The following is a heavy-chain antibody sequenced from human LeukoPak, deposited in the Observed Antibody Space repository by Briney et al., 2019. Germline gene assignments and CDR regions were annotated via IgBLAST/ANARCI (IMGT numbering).Heavy chain of an antibody. D-gene: IGHD4-17*01. J-gene: IGHJ4*02. Sequence: ASVKVSCKASGYTFTDYYMRWVRQAPGQGLGCMGRINPNSGGSNYAQEFQGRVTMTRDTSISTAYMELNRLTSDDTAVYYCARGSGYGDSPGLHWGQGTLVTVSS. CDR1: GYTFTDYY. V-gene: IGHV1-2*06. CDR3: ARGSGYGDSPGLH. CDR2: INPNSGGS.